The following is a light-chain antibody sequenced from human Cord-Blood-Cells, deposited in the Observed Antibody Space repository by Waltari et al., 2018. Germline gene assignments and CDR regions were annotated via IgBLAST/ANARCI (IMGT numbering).Light chain of an antibody. CDR2: GKN. Sequence: GPAPALVIYGKNNRPSGIPDRFSGSSSGNTASLTITGAQAEDEADYYCNSRDSSGNHYVFGTGTKVTVL. J-gene: IGLJ1*01. V-gene: IGLV3-19*01. CDR3: NSRDSSGNHYV.